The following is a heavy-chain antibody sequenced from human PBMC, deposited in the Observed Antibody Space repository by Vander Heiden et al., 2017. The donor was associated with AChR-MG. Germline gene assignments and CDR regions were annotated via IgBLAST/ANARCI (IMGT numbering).Heavy chain of an antibody. CDR2: INSDGTLI. V-gene: IGHV3-74*01. CDR3: VRGLGDF. J-gene: IGHJ4*02. Sequence: EVPLVESGGGRVQPGGSLRLSCAATGLTFSTAWMHWVRQVPGKGLVWVSRINSDGTLITYADSVKCRFTISRDNAKNTLYLQMNSLRAEDTAVYYCVRGLGDFWGQGTLVTVSS. CDR1: GLTFSTAW.